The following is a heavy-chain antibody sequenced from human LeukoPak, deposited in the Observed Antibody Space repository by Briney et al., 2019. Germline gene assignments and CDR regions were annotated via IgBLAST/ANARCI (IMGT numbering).Heavy chain of an antibody. J-gene: IGHJ6*03. CDR1: GGSISSGSYY. V-gene: IGHV4-61*02. CDR3: ARESHYYDRQWSYYYMDV. Sequence: SETLSLTCTVSGGSISSGSYYWSWIRQPAGKGLEWIGRIYTSGSTNYNPSLKSRVTISVDTSKNQFSLKLSSVTAADTAVYYCARESHYYDRQWSYYYMDVWGKGTTVTVSS. D-gene: IGHD3-22*01. CDR2: IYTSGST.